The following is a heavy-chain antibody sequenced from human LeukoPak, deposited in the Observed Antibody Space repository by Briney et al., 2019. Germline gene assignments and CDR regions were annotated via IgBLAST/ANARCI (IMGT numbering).Heavy chain of an antibody. CDR2: IYYSGST. V-gene: IGHV4-59*08. CDR3: AIGSEELGDWYFDL. Sequence: SETLSLTCTVSGGSISSYYWSWIRQPPGKGLEWIGYIYYSGSTNYNPSLKSRVTISVDTSKNQFSLKLSSVTAADTAVYYCAIGSEELGDWYFDLWGRGTLVTVSS. CDR1: GGSISSYY. D-gene: IGHD7-27*01. J-gene: IGHJ2*01.